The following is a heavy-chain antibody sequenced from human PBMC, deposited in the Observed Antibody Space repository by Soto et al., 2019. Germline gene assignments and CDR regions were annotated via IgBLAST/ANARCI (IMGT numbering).Heavy chain of an antibody. CDR1: GGSFSGYY. D-gene: IGHD3-10*01. CDR2: INHSGST. Sequence: SETLSLTCAAYGGSFSGYYWSWIRQPPGKGLEWIGEINHSGSTNYNPSLKSRVTMSVDTSKNQFALKLSSVTAADTAVYYCARGYGSGSYYNPYGMDVWGQGTTVTVSS. J-gene: IGHJ6*02. V-gene: IGHV4-34*01. CDR3: ARGYGSGSYYNPYGMDV.